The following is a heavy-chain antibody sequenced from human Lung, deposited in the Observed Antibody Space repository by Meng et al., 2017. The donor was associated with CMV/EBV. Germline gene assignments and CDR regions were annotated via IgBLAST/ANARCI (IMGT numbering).Heavy chain of an antibody. CDR2: VYPGDSDM. Sequence: SXKGSGYTFTKYWIGWVRQMPGKGLEWMGIVYPGDSDMRYSPSFQGQVTISADKSINTAYLQWSSLKASDSAMYYCARRGEDSSLPDYYFYGMDVXGQGTTVTVSS. CDR1: GYTFTKYW. CDR3: ARRGEDSSLPDYYFYGMDV. V-gene: IGHV5-51*01. D-gene: IGHD6-6*01. J-gene: IGHJ6*02.